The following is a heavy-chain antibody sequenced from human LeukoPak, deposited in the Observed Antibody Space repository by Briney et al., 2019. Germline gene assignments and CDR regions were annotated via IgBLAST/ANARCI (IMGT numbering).Heavy chain of an antibody. CDR3: ATGYDFVPRDPYGDYGPNGYYYYGMDV. Sequence: SETLSLTCTVAGDSISSASYYWGWFRQPPGKGLEWIGSLFYSGSTFSTPSLKSRVTISVDTSKNQFSLKLSSVTAADTAVYYCATGYDFVPRDPYGDYGPNGYYYYGMDVWGQGTTVTVSS. CDR1: GDSISSASYY. V-gene: IGHV4-39*01. CDR2: LFYSGST. J-gene: IGHJ6*02. D-gene: IGHD4-17*01.